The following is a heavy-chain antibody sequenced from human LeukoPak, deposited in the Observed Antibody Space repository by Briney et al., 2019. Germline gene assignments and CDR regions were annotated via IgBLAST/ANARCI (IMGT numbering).Heavy chain of an antibody. V-gene: IGHV4-39*01. Sequence: SETLSLTCTVSGGSISSSNYYWCWIRQPPGKGLEWIGSIYYSGSTYYNPSLKSRVTISLDTSKNQFSLKLNSVTAAATAVYYCARQGIAVAGSPYYYYYYMDVWGKGTTVTVSS. J-gene: IGHJ6*03. CDR3: ARQGIAVAGSPYYYYYYMDV. D-gene: IGHD6-19*01. CDR1: GGSISSSNYY. CDR2: IYYSGST.